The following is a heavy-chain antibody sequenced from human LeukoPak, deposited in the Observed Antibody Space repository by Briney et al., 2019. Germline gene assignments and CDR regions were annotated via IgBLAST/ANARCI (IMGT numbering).Heavy chain of an antibody. CDR2: INAGNGNT. J-gene: IGHJ5*02. D-gene: IGHD6-19*01. V-gene: IGHV1-3*01. Sequence: ASVKVSCKASGYTFTSYAMHWVRQAPGQRLEWMGWINAGNGNTKYSQKFQGRVTITRDTSASTAYMELSSLRSEDTAVYYCANQPWGAVAGVWFDPWGQGTLVTVSS. CDR3: ANQPWGAVAGVWFDP. CDR1: GYTFTSYA.